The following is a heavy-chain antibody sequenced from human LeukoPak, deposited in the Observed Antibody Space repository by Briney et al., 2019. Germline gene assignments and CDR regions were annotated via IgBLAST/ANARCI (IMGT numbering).Heavy chain of an antibody. Sequence: SETLSLTCAVYGGSFSGYYWSWIRQPLGKGLEWIGEINHSGSTNYNPSLKSRVTISVDTSKNQFSLKLSSVTAADTAVYYCARGWALWFGELYIFSYYGMDVWGQGTTVTVSS. J-gene: IGHJ6*02. V-gene: IGHV4-34*01. CDR2: INHSGST. CDR1: GGSFSGYY. D-gene: IGHD3-10*01. CDR3: ARGWALWFGELYIFSYYGMDV.